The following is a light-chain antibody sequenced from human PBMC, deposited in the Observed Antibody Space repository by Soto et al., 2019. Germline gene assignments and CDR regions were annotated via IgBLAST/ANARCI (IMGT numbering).Light chain of an antibody. J-gene: IGKJ5*01. Sequence: EIVMTQSPGTLSLSPLETATLLCAARQTVTSSFLAWYQQKPGQAPRLLIYGASTRATGIPARFSGSGSGTEFTLTISSLQSEDFAVYYCQQYNNWPPITFGQGNDWRL. CDR2: GAS. CDR1: QTVTSS. V-gene: IGKV3-15*01. CDR3: QQYNNWPPIT.